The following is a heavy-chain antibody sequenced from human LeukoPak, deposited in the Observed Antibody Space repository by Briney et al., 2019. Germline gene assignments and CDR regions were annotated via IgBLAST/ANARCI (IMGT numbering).Heavy chain of an antibody. Sequence: GESLKSSCQISGYIFTTCWIAWLRQMPGKGLEWMGVIYPADSDTKYSPSFQGQVTFSVDKSISTACLQWNSLKASDTAIYYCARRPAFYFDYWGQGTLVTASS. V-gene: IGHV5-51*01. CDR1: GYIFTTCW. J-gene: IGHJ4*02. D-gene: IGHD6-6*01. CDR2: IYPADSDT. CDR3: ARRPAFYFDY.